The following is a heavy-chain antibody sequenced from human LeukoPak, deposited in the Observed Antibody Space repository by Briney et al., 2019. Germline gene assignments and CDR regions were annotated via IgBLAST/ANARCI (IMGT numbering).Heavy chain of an antibody. V-gene: IGHV4-39*01. CDR3: ARLGFCTSTSCP. CDR1: GGSVGSSTHY. Sequence: PSETLSLTCTVSGGSVGSSTHYWGWIRQPPGKGLEWIASIAYSGSTYNPSLKSRVTISVDTSKNQFSLKLSSVTAADTAVYYCARLGFCTSTSCPWGQGTLVTVSS. D-gene: IGHD2-2*01. CDR2: IAYSGST. J-gene: IGHJ5*02.